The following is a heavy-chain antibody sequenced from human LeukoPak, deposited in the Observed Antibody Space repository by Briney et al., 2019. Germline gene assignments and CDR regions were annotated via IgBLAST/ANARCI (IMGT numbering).Heavy chain of an antibody. J-gene: IGHJ3*02. D-gene: IGHD3-10*01. CDR1: GFTFSSYS. V-gene: IGHV3-21*01. CDR2: ISSSTSYI. Sequence: GGSLRLSCAASGFTFSSYSMNWVRQAPGKGLEWVSSISSSTSYIYYGDSVKGRFTISRDNVKNSLYLQMNSLRAEDTAVYYCARDPLPPTRGGAFDIWGQGTMVTVSS. CDR3: ARDPLPPTRGGAFDI.